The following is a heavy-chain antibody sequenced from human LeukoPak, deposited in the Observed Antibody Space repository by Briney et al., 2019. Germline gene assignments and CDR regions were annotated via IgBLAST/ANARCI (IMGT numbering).Heavy chain of an antibody. D-gene: IGHD3-3*01. J-gene: IGHJ3*02. CDR3: ARAQTGKREWLYAFDI. CDR1: GFTVSSNY. Sequence: GGSLRLSCAASGFTVSSNYMSWVRQAPGKGLEWVSVIYSDGSKYYADSVKGRFTISRDNSKNTLHLQMNSLRAEDTAVYYCARAQTGKREWLYAFDIWGLGTMVTVSS. V-gene: IGHV3-53*01. CDR2: IYSDGSK.